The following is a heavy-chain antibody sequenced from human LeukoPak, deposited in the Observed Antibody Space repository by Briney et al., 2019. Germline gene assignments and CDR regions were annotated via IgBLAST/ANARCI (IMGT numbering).Heavy chain of an antibody. Sequence: SETLSLTCTVSGGSISSYYWSWIRQPPGKGLEWIGYIYYSGSTNYNPSLKSRVTISVDTSKNRFSLKLSSVTAADTAVYYCARSYCGGDCYSFDYWGQGTLVTVSS. CDR1: GGSISSYY. CDR2: IYYSGST. J-gene: IGHJ4*02. CDR3: ARSYCGGDCYSFDY. D-gene: IGHD2-21*02. V-gene: IGHV4-59*01.